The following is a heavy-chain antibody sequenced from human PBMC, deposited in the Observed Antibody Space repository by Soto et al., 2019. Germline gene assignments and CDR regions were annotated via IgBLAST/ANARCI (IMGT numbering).Heavy chain of an antibody. D-gene: IGHD6-19*01. V-gene: IGHV3-30*18. J-gene: IGHJ3*02. CDR2: ISYDGSNK. CDR1: GFTFSSYG. CDR3: AKTTGWYDAFDI. Sequence: GGSLRLSCAASGFTFSSYGMHWVRQAPGKGLEWVSAISYDGSNKYYADSVKGRFTISRDNSKNSLSLQMNSLRAEDTALYYCAKTTGWYDAFDIWGQGTMVTVSS.